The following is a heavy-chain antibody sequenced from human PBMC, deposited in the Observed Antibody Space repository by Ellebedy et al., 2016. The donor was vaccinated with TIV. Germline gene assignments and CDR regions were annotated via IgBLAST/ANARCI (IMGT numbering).Heavy chain of an antibody. CDR1: GFTFSSYS. CDR2: ISSSSNKI. D-gene: IGHD6-19*01. V-gene: IGHV3-48*04. CDR3: ARSHSDWYEVIEY. Sequence: GESLKISCAASGFTFSSYSMNWVRQAPGKGLEWVSYISSSSNKIYYADSVKGRSTVSRDNARNSLHLQMNSLRAEDTAVYYCARSHSDWYEVIEYWGQGALVTVSS. J-gene: IGHJ4*02.